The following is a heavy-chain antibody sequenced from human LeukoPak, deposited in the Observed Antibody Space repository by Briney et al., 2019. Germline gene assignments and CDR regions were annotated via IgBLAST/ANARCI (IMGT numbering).Heavy chain of an antibody. CDR3: ARDCSSTSCYTGY. CDR2: INPNSGGT. D-gene: IGHD2-2*02. CDR1: GYAFTSYG. Sequence: GASVKVSCKASGYAFTSYGISWVRQAPGQGLEWMGWINPNSGGTNYAQKFQGRVTMTRDTSISTAYMELSRLRSDDTAVYYCARDCSSTSCYTGYWGQGTLVTVSS. J-gene: IGHJ4*02. V-gene: IGHV1-2*02.